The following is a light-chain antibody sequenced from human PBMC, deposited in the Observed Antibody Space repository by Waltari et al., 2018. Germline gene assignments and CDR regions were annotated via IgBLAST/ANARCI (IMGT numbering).Light chain of an antibody. CDR2: GAS. CDR3: QQDYAAPWT. V-gene: IGKV1-27*01. Sequence: DIQLTQSPSSLSASVGDRVTVTRRASRGVGNQLSWYQQKPGKAPTLLIYGASSLQTGVSSRFSGSGSGTDYTLTIHRLQAEDVATYFCQQDYAAPWTFGQGTRVDI. CDR1: RGVGNQ. J-gene: IGKJ1*01.